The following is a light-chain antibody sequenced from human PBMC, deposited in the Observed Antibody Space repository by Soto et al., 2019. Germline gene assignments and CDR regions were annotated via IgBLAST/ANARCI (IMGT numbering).Light chain of an antibody. CDR2: GAS. V-gene: IGKV3-15*01. CDR3: QQYNSWPPIT. CDR1: QSVRTK. J-gene: IGKJ5*01. Sequence: EIVMTQSPGTLSVSPGEGATLFCRASQSVRTKLAWYQQRAGQAPRLLMYGASTRATGIPYMFSGSGSGTEFTLTISSLQSEDFAVYYCQQYNSWPPITFGQGTRLEIK.